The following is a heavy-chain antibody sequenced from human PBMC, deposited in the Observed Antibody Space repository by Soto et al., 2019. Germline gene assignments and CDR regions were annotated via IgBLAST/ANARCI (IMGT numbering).Heavy chain of an antibody. J-gene: IGHJ4*02. V-gene: IGHV4-31*03. CDR3: ARGHFDSSGYYYRD. D-gene: IGHD3-22*01. CDR2: IYYSGST. CDR1: GGSISSGGYY. Sequence: TLSLTCTVPGGSISSGGYYWSWIRQHPGKGLEWIGYIYYSGSTYYNPSLKSRVTISVDTSKNQFSLKLSSVTAADTAVYYCARGHFDSSGYYYRDWGQGTLVTVYS.